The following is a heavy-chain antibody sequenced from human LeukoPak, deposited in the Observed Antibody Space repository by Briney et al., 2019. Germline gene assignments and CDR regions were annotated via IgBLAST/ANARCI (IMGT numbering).Heavy chain of an antibody. J-gene: IGHJ4*02. D-gene: IGHD2-21*02. V-gene: IGHV3-30*02. CDR1: GFTFNAYA. CDR2: IRKDGNDE. Sequence: PGGSLRLSCAASGFTFNAYAIHWVRQAPGKGLEWVAFIRKDGNDEKYADSVKGRFTISRGNSKNMVYLQMNNLQTEDTSIYYCAKDRGDYPPYFDHWGQGTLVTVSS. CDR3: AKDRGDYPPYFDH.